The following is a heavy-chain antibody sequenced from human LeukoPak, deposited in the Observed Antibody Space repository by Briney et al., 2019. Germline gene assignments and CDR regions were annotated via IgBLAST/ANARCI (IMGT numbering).Heavy chain of an antibody. CDR2: INPNSGDT. CDR1: GYTFTGYY. Sequence: ASVKVSCKASGYTFTGYYIHWVRQAPGQRLEWVGWINPNSGDTSHAQRFQDRVTMTRDMSTSTAYMDLSMLTSDETALYYCARQGGSSLNFDYWGQGTLVTVSS. V-gene: IGHV1-2*02. J-gene: IGHJ4*02. CDR3: ARQGGSSLNFDY. D-gene: IGHD1-26*01.